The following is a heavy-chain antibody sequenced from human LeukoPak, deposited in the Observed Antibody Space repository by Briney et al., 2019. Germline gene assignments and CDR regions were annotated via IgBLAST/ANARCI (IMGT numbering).Heavy chain of an antibody. CDR1: GFAFSSYA. V-gene: IGHV3-23*01. D-gene: IGHD6-19*01. J-gene: IGHJ4*02. CDR3: AKDQAAVAAYYFDY. CDR2: ISGSGGST. Sequence: GGSRRLSCAASGFAFSSYAMSWVRQAPGKGLEWVSAISGSGGSTYYADSVKGRFTISRDNSKNTLYLQMNSLRAEDTAVYYCAKDQAAVAAYYFDYWGQGTLVTVSS.